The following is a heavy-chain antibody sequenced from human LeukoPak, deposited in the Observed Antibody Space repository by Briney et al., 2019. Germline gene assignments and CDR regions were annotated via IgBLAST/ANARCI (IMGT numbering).Heavy chain of an antibody. CDR2: ITWNGDSI. CDR1: GFTFDDYA. V-gene: IGHV3-9*01. Sequence: GGSLRLSCAASGFTFDDYAMHWVRQAPGKGLEWVSGITWNGDSITYADSVKGRFTMSRDNAKNSLYLQMNSLRVEDTALYYCAKGTGRGYSNGPSGYWGQGTLVTVSS. D-gene: IGHD5-18*01. CDR3: AKGTGRGYSNGPSGY. J-gene: IGHJ4*02.